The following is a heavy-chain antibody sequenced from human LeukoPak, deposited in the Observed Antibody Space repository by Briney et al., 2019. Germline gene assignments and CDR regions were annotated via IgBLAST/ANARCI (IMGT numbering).Heavy chain of an antibody. CDR1: GYTFTIYD. V-gene: IGHV1-8*01. CDR3: ARAAKYSSSSKVYYYYYMAV. CDR2: MNTNSGNT. J-gene: IGHJ6*03. D-gene: IGHD6-6*01. Sequence: ASVTVSCTASGYTFTIYDINWVRQAPGQGLEWMGWMNTNSGNTGYAQKFQGRVTMTRNASISTAYMELSSLRSEDTAVYYCARAAKYSSSSKVYYYYYMAVWGKGTTGTVSS.